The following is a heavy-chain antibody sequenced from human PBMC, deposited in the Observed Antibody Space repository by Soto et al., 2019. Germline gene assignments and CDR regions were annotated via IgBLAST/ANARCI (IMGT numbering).Heavy chain of an antibody. J-gene: IGHJ4*02. V-gene: IGHV3-15*01. CDR2: IKSKSDGGTT. CDR3: TTGTLTAFDY. CDR1: GITFSNAW. Sequence: GSLRLSCAASGITFSNAWMSWVRQAPGKGLEWVGRIKSKSDGGTTDYAAPVKGRFTLSRDDSKNTLYLQMNSLKTEDTAVYYCTTGTLTAFDYWGQGTLVTVSS.